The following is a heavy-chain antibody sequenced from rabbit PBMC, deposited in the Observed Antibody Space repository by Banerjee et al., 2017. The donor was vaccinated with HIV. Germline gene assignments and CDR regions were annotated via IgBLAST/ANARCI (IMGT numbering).Heavy chain of an antibody. D-gene: IGHD6-1*01. Sequence: QEQLVESGGGLVTLGGSLKLSCKASGIDFSPFAISWVRQAPGKGLEWIACIYAGNSGATYYANWAKGRFTISKTSSTMVTLQMTSLTAADTATYFCARNAGYAGYGYAYFNLWGQGTLVTVS. CDR3: ARNAGYAGYGYAYFNL. V-gene: IGHV1S45*01. CDR2: IYAGNSGAT. J-gene: IGHJ4*01. CDR1: GIDFSPFA.